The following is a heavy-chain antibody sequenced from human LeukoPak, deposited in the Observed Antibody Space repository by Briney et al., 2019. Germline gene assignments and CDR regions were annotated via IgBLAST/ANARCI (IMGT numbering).Heavy chain of an antibody. CDR3: ARGARIKDIVVVPAAAMIVNYYGMDV. Sequence: GGSLRLSCAASGFTFSSYSMNWVRQAPGKGLGWVSSISSSSSYIYYADSVKGRFTISRDNAKNSLYLQMNSLRAEDTAVYYCARGARIKDIVVVPAAAMIVNYYGMDVWGQGTTVTVSS. CDR1: GFTFSSYS. J-gene: IGHJ6*02. V-gene: IGHV3-21*01. D-gene: IGHD2-2*01. CDR2: ISSSSSYI.